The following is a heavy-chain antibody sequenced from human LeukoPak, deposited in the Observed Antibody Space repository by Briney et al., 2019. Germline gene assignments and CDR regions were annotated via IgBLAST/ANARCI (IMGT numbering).Heavy chain of an antibody. J-gene: IGHJ6*03. CDR1: GFTFSSYA. CDR3: ASGYRNYYYMDV. CDR2: ISYDGSNK. D-gene: IGHD2-15*01. V-gene: IGHV3-30-3*01. Sequence: GGSLRLSCAASGFTFSSYAMHWVRQAPGKGLEWVSVISYDGSNKYYADSVKGRFTISRDNSKNTLYLQMNSLRAEDTAVYYCASGYRNYYYMDVWGKGTTVTVSS.